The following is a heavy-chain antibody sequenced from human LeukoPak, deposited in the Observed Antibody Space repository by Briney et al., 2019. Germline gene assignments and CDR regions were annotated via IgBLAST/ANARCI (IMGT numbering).Heavy chain of an antibody. D-gene: IGHD6-13*01. V-gene: IGHV3-21*01. CDR1: GFTFSSYS. CDR2: ITTTFYT. CDR3: ARVRANWYEDY. Sequence: GGSLRLSCAASGFTFSSYSFHWVRQVPGKGLEWVSSITTTFYTYYTDSVKGRFTISRDNAKNSLYLHMISLSAEDTAVYYCARVRANWYEDYWGKGTLVTVSS. J-gene: IGHJ4*02.